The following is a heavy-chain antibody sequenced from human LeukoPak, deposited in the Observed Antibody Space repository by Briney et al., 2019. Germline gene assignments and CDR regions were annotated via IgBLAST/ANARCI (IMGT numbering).Heavy chain of an antibody. D-gene: IGHD2-15*01. CDR2: ISAYNGNT. CDR1: GYTFTGYY. Sequence: GASVKVSCKASGYTFTGYYMHWVRQAPGQGLEWMGWISAYNGNTNYAQKLQGRVTMTTDTSTSTAYMELRSLRSDDTAVYYCAREKLLSSDYWGQGTLVTVSS. J-gene: IGHJ4*02. V-gene: IGHV1-18*04. CDR3: AREKLLSSDY.